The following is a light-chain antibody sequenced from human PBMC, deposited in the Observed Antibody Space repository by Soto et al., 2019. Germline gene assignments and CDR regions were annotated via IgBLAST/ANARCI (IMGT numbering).Light chain of an antibody. CDR1: QSISSY. J-gene: IGKJ5*01. V-gene: IGKV1-39*01. CDR3: QQRSNWPPIT. CDR2: AAS. Sequence: DIQMTQSPSSLSASVGDRVTITCRASQSISSYLNWYQQKPGKAPKLLIYAASSLQSGVPSRFGGSGSGTDFTLTISSLEPEDFAVYYCQQRSNWPPITFGQGTRLEIK.